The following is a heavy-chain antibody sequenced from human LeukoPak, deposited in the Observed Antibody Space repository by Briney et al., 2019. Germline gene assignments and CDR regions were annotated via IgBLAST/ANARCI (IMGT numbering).Heavy chain of an antibody. D-gene: IGHD5-24*01. Sequence: PSETLSLTCTVSGGSISSSGYCWGWIRQSPGKGLEWIGSICDSGSTYYNPSLKSRVTIPVDTSKNQFSLKLSSVTAADTAVYYCARHVRVSSRRWLTWNYWGQGTLVTVSS. CDR1: GGSISSSGYC. J-gene: IGHJ4*02. CDR2: ICDSGST. CDR3: ARHVRVSSRRWLTWNY. V-gene: IGHV4-39*01.